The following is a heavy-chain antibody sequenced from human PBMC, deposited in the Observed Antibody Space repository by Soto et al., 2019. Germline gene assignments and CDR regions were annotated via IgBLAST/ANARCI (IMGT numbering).Heavy chain of an antibody. CDR2: INHSGST. V-gene: IGHV4-34*01. CDR1: GGSFSGYY. Sequence: ASETLSLTCAVYGGSFSGYYWSWIRQPPGKGLEWIGEINHSGSTNYNPSLKSRVTISVDTSKNQFSLKLSSVTAADTAVYYCARGNESRYYDILTGYYSILTPPNYWGQGTLVTVSS. D-gene: IGHD3-9*01. CDR3: ARGNESRYYDILTGYYSILTPPNY. J-gene: IGHJ4*02.